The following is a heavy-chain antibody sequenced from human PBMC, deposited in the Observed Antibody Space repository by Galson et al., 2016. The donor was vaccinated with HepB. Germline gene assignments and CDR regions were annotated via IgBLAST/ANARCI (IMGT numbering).Heavy chain of an antibody. CDR3: TRDGGID. CDR2: ISRHSRGSPT. D-gene: IGHD6-13*01. J-gene: IGHJ4*02. Sequence: SLRLSCAASGITLSDYSGSWVRQAPGKGLDWIADISRHSRGSPTYYRDSVRGRFTISRDDTENSLYLQMNSLRVEDTAMYYCTRDGGIDWGQGTLVTVSS. CDR1: GITLSDYS. V-gene: IGHV3-48*04.